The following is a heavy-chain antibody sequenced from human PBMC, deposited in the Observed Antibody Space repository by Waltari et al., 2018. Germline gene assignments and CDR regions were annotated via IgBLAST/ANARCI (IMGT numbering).Heavy chain of an antibody. V-gene: IGHV3-74*01. Sequence: EVQLVESGGGLVQSGGSLRLSCGASGFTFRNHWMHWVRQAPGKGLLWGSGIKREGNGTSRADSVKGRFTMSRDNAKNTLYLQMNSLRVEDTAVYYCTRDSGQGLDFWGQGTLVTVSS. D-gene: IGHD3-10*01. J-gene: IGHJ4*02. CDR2: IKREGNGT. CDR3: TRDSGQGLDF. CDR1: GFTFRNHW.